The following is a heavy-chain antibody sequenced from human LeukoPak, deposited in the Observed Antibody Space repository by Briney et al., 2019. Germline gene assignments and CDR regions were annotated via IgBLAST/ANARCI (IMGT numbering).Heavy chain of an antibody. Sequence: GGFLRLSCAASGFTVSSNYMSWVRQAPGKGLEWVSVIYSGGSTYYADSVKGRFTISRDNSKNTLYLQMNSLRAEDTAVYYCASTYYYGSGSYYPPPDYWGQGTLVTVSS. CDR3: ASTYYYGSGSYYPPPDY. J-gene: IGHJ4*02. CDR1: GFTVSSNY. V-gene: IGHV3-53*01. CDR2: IYSGGST. D-gene: IGHD3-10*01.